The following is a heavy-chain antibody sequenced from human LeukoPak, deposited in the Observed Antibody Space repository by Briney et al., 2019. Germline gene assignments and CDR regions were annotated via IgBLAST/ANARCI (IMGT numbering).Heavy chain of an antibody. J-gene: IGHJ1*01. CDR1: RFTFSSYA. Sequence: PGGSLTLSCAASRFTFSSYAMIWLPQAPGKGLVWVSDISGSDGSTYYADSVKGRFTISRDNSKNTLYLQMNSLRAEDTAVYYYAKDRDYYDSSGYYYVTAEYFQHWGQGTLVTVSS. CDR3: AKDRDYYDSSGYYYVTAEYFQH. V-gene: IGHV3-23*01. CDR2: ISGSDGST. D-gene: IGHD3-22*01.